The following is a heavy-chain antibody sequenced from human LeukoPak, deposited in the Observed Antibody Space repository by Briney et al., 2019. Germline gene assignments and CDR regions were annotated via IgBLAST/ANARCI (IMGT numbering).Heavy chain of an antibody. J-gene: IGHJ5*02. V-gene: IGHV4-34*01. CDR3: ARTVAGTGPRPA. D-gene: IGHD6-19*01. CDR2: INHSGST. Sequence: KPSETLSLTCAVYGGSFSGYYWSWIRQPPGKGLEWIGEINHSGSTNYNPSLKSRVTISVDTSKNQFSLKLSSVTAADTAVYYCARTVAGTGPRPAWGQGTLVTVSS. CDR1: GGSFSGYY.